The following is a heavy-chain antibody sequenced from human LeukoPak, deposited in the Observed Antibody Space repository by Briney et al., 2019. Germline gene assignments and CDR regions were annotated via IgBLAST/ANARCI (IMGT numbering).Heavy chain of an antibody. D-gene: IGHD3-22*01. CDR1: GFTFSSYS. Sequence: GGSLRLSCAASGFTFSSYSMNWVRQAPGKGLEWVSSISSSSSYIYYADSVKGRFTISRDNAKNSLYLQMNSLRAEDTAVYYCARSKLDSSGYYYFDYWGQGTLVTVSS. J-gene: IGHJ4*02. CDR3: ARSKLDSSGYYYFDY. CDR2: ISSSSSYI. V-gene: IGHV3-21*01.